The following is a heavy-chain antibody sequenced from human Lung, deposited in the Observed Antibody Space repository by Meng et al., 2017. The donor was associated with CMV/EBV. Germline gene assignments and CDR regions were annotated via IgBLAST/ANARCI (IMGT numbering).Heavy chain of an antibody. V-gene: IGHV4-61*08. J-gene: IGHJ3*02. D-gene: IGHD3-22*01. CDR1: GGPISSGDYY. Sequence: SETXSLTCTVSGGPISSGDYYWSWIRQPPGKGLEWIGHIHYSGSTNYNPSLKSRVTVSADTSKNQFSLKLRSVTAADTAVYYCAIGGRYDASARYYLDADDIWXQGTVVTVSS. CDR3: AIGGRYDASARYYLDADDI. CDR2: IHYSGST.